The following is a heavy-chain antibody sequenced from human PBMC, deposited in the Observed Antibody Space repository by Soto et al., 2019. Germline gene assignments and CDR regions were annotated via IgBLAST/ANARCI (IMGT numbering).Heavy chain of an antibody. CDR3: AREVAVAGDFDY. Sequence: SETLSLTCSFSGDSVTSHYLTWIRQSPEKGLEWIGYMHYTGFSYYNPSLKSRLTISVDTSKNQFSLQLTSVTVADTAVYYCAREVAVAGDFDYWGQGTLVTVS. CDR1: GDSVTSHY. V-gene: IGHV4-59*02. CDR2: MHYTGFS. J-gene: IGHJ4*02. D-gene: IGHD6-19*01.